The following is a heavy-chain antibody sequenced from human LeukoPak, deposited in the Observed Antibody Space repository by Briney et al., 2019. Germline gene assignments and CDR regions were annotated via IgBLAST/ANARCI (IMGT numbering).Heavy chain of an antibody. CDR3: ARREAAFDS. Sequence: PSETLSLTCAVYGGSFSGYYWSWIRQPPGKGLEWIGEINHSGSTNYNPSLKSRVTISVDTSKNQFSLKLSSVTAADTAVYYCARREAAFDSWGQGTMVTVSS. J-gene: IGHJ3*02. D-gene: IGHD5-24*01. V-gene: IGHV4-34*01. CDR1: GGSFSGYY. CDR2: INHSGST.